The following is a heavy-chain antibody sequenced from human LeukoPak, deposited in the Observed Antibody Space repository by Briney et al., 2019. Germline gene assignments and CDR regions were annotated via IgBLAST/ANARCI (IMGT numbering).Heavy chain of an antibody. D-gene: IGHD3-22*01. V-gene: IGHV3-30-3*01. CDR2: ISYDGSNK. J-gene: IGHJ4*02. CDR1: GFTFSSYA. Sequence: GGSLRLSCAASGFTFSSYAMHWVRQAPGKGLEWVAVISYDGSNKYYADSVKGRFTISRDNSKNTLYLQMNSLRAEDTAVYYCARARITMIVVATDYWGQGTLVTVSS. CDR3: ARARITMIVVATDY.